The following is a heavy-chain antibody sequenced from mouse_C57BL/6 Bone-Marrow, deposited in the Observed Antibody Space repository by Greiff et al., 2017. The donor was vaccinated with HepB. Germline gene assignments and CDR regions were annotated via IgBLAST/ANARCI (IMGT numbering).Heavy chain of an antibody. CDR1: GYSITSGYY. V-gene: IGHV3-6*01. CDR3: ASPYCGSSYLYWYFDV. CDR2: ISYDGSN. J-gene: IGHJ1*03. D-gene: IGHD1-1*01. Sequence: EVQLQQSGPGLVKPSQSLSLTCSVTGYSITSGYYWNWIRQFPGNKLEWMGYISYDGSNNYNPSLKNRISITRDTSKNQFFLKLNSVTTEDTATYYCASPYCGSSYLYWYFDVWGTGTTVTVSS.